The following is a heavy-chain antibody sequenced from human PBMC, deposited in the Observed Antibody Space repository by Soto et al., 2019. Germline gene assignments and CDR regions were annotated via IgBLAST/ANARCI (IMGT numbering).Heavy chain of an antibody. V-gene: IGHV3-21*01. Sequence: GGSLRLSCAASGFTFSSYSMNWVRQAPGKGLEWVSSISSSSSYIYYADSVKGRFTISRDNAKNSLYLQMNSLRAEDTAVYYCASNPSNWMTTVNQYYFDYWGQGTLVTVSS. D-gene: IGHD4-17*01. CDR3: ASNPSNWMTTVNQYYFDY. CDR2: ISSSSSYI. J-gene: IGHJ4*02. CDR1: GFTFSSYS.